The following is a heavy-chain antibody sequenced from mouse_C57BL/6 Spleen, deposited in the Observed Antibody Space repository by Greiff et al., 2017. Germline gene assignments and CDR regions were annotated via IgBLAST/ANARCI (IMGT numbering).Heavy chain of an antibody. CDR2: IDPSDSYT. J-gene: IGHJ3*01. D-gene: IGHD1-1*01. CDR1: GYTFTSYW. CDR3: ARSDYYYGSSYRFAY. V-gene: IGHV1-59*01. Sequence: QVQLQQPGAELVRPGTSVKLSCKASGYTFTSYWMHWVKQRPGQGLEWIGVIDPSDSYTNYNQKFKGKATLTVDTSSSTAYMQLSSLTSEDSAVYYCARSDYYYGSSYRFAYWGQGTLVTVSA.